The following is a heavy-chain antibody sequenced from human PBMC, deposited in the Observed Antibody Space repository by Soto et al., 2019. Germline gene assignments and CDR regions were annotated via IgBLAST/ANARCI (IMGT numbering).Heavy chain of an antibody. CDR2: ISVEKGDT. D-gene: IGHD2-15*01. CDR3: ARCYCSVGSCFTCWHFDL. Sequence: QVQVVQSGAEVKKPGASVKVACKASGYTFSTFGMSWVRQAPGQGLEWMGWISVEKGDTNSAQKFQDRVTMTTDTSTRTAYMELRSLTSDDPAVYYCARCYCSVGSCFTCWHFDLWGRGTLVTVSS. J-gene: IGHJ2*01. CDR1: GYTFSTFG. V-gene: IGHV1-18*01.